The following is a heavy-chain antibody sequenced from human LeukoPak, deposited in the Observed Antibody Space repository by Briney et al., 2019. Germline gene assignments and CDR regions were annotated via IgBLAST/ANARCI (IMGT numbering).Heavy chain of an antibody. D-gene: IGHD6-19*01. CDR3: TRGSSGRRDN. CDR1: GYTFTSCD. J-gene: IGHJ4*02. V-gene: IGHV1-8*01. Sequence: ASVTVSCKASGYTFTSCDINWVRQATGQGLEWMGWMNPNSGNTGYGQSFQGRITLTRDISIGTAYMELSNLTSEDTAIYYCTRGSSGRRDNWGQGTLVTVSA. CDR2: MNPNSGNT.